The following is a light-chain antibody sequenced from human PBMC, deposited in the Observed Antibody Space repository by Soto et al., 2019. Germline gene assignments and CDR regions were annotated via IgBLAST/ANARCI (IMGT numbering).Light chain of an antibody. J-gene: IGKJ1*01. Sequence: DIQMTQSPSTLSASVGDRVTITCRASQSISSWLAWYQQKPGKAPKLLIYKASHLESGVPSRFSGSGSGTEFTLTISSLQPGDFAAYYCQHYNTYPWTFGQGTKVDVK. CDR3: QHYNTYPWT. CDR2: KAS. V-gene: IGKV1-5*03. CDR1: QSISSW.